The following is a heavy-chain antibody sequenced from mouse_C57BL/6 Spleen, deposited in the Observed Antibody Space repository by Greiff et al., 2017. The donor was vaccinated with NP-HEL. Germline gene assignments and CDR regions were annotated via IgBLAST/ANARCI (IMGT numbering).Heavy chain of an antibody. CDR3: ARWDSNYLYWYFDV. D-gene: IGHD2-5*01. V-gene: IGHV1-69*01. J-gene: IGHJ1*03. CDR1: GYTFTSYW. Sequence: QVHVKQPGAELVMPGASVKLSCKASGYTFTSYWMHWVKQRPGQGLEWIGEIDPSDSYTNYNQKFKGKSTLTVDKSSSTAYMQLSSLTSEDSAVYYCARWDSNYLYWYFDVWGTGTTVTVSS. CDR2: IDPSDSYT.